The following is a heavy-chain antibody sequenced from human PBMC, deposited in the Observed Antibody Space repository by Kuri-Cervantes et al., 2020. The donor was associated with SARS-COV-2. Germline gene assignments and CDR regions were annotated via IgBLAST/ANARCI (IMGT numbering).Heavy chain of an antibody. CDR3: AREDCSSTSCYGIPYGY. D-gene: IGHD2-2*01. CDR2: TYYRSKWYN. Sequence: SQTLSLTCAISGDSVSSNSAAWNWIRQSPSRGLEWLGRTYYRSKWYNDYAVSVKSRITINPDTSKNQFSLQLNSVTPEDTAVYYCAREDCSSTSCYGIPYGYWGQGTLVTVSS. J-gene: IGHJ4*02. CDR1: GDSVSSNSAA. V-gene: IGHV6-1*01.